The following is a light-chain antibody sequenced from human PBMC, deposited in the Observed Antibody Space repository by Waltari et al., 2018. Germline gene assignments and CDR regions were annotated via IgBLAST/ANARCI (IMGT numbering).Light chain of an antibody. CDR3: SSFTYTTTLV. V-gene: IGLV2-14*01. J-gene: IGLJ3*02. CDR1: SRDVGRYGK. CDR2: EVS. Sequence: SALTQPASVSGSLGQSITIPCTGTSRDVGRYGKVSWYQQHPGKAPELIIYEVSKRPSGVSDRFSGSKSGNTASLTISGLQADDEADFYCSSFTYTTTLVFGGGTKLTVL.